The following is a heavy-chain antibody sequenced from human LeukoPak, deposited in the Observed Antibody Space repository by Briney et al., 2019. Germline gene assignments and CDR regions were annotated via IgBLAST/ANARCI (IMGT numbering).Heavy chain of an antibody. CDR2: ISSSSSYI. Sequence: GGSLRLSCAASGFTFSDYYMSWIRQAPGKGLEWVSSISSSSSYIYYADSVKGRFTISRDNAKNSLYLQMNSLRAEDTAVYYCARDGMITFGGVIVLFDYWGQGTLVTVSS. D-gene: IGHD3-16*02. CDR1: GFTFSDYY. J-gene: IGHJ4*02. CDR3: ARDGMITFGGVIVLFDY. V-gene: IGHV3-11*06.